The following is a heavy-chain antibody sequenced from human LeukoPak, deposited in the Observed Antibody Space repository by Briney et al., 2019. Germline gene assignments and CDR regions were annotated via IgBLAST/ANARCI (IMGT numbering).Heavy chain of an antibody. CDR1: GYTFTSYY. D-gene: IGHD4-17*01. Sequence: PVASVKVSCKASGYTFTSYYIHWVRQAPGQGLEWMGIINPSGAGTSYAQKFQGRVTMTRDTSTSTVYMELLSLRSEDTAFYYCARDPLSNSDYGDYFDYWGQGTLVTVSS. CDR3: ARDPLSNSDYGDYFDY. J-gene: IGHJ4*02. V-gene: IGHV1-46*01. CDR2: INPSGAGT.